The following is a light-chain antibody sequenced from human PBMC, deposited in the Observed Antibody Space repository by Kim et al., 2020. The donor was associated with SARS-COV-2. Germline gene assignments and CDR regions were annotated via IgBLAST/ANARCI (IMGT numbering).Light chain of an antibody. V-gene: IGLV2-14*03. Sequence: QSALTQPASVSGSPGQSITIPCTGSSSDVGGSDYVSWYQQHPDKAPKLMIYGVSNRPSGVSNRFSGSKSGNTASLTISGLQAEDEGDYYCSSYTTSSTFFFGTGTKVTVL. J-gene: IGLJ1*01. CDR1: SSDVGGSDY. CDR2: GVS. CDR3: SSYTTSSTFF.